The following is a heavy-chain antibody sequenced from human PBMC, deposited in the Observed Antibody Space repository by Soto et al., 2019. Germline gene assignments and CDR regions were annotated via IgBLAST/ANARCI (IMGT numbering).Heavy chain of an antibody. CDR1: GFTFSRYS. J-gene: IGHJ4*02. Sequence: GSLRLSCAASGFTFSRYSMNWVRQAPGKGLEWVSSISSTTNYIYYADSMKGRVTVSRDNAKNSVYLDMNSLSAEDTAVYYCARESEDLTSNFDYWGQGTLVTVS. V-gene: IGHV3-21*01. CDR3: ARESEDLTSNFDY. CDR2: ISSTTNYI.